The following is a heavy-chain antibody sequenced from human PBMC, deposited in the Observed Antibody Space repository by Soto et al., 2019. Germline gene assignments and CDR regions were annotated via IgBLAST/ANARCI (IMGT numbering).Heavy chain of an antibody. CDR3: ARDQGSGWENDY. V-gene: IGHV3-48*02. CDR2: ISHGASVI. CDR1: GFTFSSYS. Sequence: EVQLVESGGGLVQPGGCLRLSCAASGFTFSSYSMNWVRQAPGKGLEWVSYISHGASVIYYADSVKGRFTISRDDAKNSMYHQMDGLRDEDTAVYYCARDQGSGWENDYWGQGTMVTVSS. J-gene: IGHJ4*02. D-gene: IGHD6-19*01.